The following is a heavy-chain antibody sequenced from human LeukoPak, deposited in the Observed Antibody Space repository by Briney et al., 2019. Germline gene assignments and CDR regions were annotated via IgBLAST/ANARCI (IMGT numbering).Heavy chain of an antibody. J-gene: IGHJ5*01. V-gene: IGHV3-7*01. CDR1: GFTFSRYW. CDR3: AKEGAYPIITYDS. CDR2: IKRDGNEK. D-gene: IGHD3-10*01. Sequence: GGSLRLSCAASGFTFSRYWMNWVRQAPGKGLEWVANIKRDGNEKSYVDSVKGRFSISRDNAKNSLYLQMDSLRAEDTAVYYCAKEGAYPIITYDSWGQGALVTVSS.